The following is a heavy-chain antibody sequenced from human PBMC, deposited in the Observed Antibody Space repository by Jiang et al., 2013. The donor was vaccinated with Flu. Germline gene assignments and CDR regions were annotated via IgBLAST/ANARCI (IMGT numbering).Heavy chain of an antibody. CDR1: GFSLSTRGAG. J-gene: IGHJ2*01. Sequence: TQTLTLTCTFSGFSLSTRGAGVAWIRQPPGKALEWLALIYYNDHKRYSPSLESRLTITKDTSKNQVVLTMTNLDPVDTATYYCAHRGPPDFDLWGRGTLVTVSS. CDR3: AHRGPPDFDL. CDR2: IYYNDHK. V-gene: IGHV2-5*01.